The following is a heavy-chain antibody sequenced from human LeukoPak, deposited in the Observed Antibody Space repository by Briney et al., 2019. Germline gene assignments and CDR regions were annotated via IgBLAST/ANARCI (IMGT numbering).Heavy chain of an antibody. CDR1: GGSFSGYY. V-gene: IGHV4-34*01. CDR2: INHSGST. Sequence: SETLSLTCAVYGGSFSGYYWSWIRQPPGKGLEWIGEINHSGSTNYNPSLKSRVTISVDTSKNQFSLKLSSVTAADPAVYYCARGTPPPVVVVAASLDYWGQGTLVTVSS. D-gene: IGHD2-15*01. J-gene: IGHJ4*02. CDR3: ARGTPPPVVVVAASLDY.